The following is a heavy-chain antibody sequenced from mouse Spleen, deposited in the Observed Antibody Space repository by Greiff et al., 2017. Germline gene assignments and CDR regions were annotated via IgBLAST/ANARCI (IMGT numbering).Heavy chain of an antibody. D-gene: IGHD2-4*01. CDR3: TRLESMITTSFAY. J-gene: IGHJ3*01. Sequence: QVQLKQSGAELVRPGASVTLSCKASGYTFTDYEMHWVKQTPVHGLEWIGAIDPETGGTAYNQKFKGKAILTADKSSSTAYMELRSLTSEDSAVYYCTRLESMITTSFAYWGQGTLVTVSA. CDR1: GYTFTDYE. CDR2: IDPETGGT. V-gene: IGHV1-15*01.